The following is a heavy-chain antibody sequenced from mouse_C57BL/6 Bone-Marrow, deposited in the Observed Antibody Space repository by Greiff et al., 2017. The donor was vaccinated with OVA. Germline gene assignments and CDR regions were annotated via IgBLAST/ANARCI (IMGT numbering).Heavy chain of an antibody. CDR1: GYTFTSYW. CDR2: IDPSDSYT. J-gene: IGHJ1*03. CDR3: ARDPYGYDRGRYFDV. V-gene: IGHV1-50*01. D-gene: IGHD2-2*01. Sequence: HVHVHPPGSSLFPPLSSVQLSCKASGYTFTSYWMQWVKQRPGQGLEWIGEIDPSDSYTNYNQKFKGKATLTVDTSSSTAYMQLSSLTSEDSAVYYCARDPYGYDRGRYFDVWGTGTTVTVSS.